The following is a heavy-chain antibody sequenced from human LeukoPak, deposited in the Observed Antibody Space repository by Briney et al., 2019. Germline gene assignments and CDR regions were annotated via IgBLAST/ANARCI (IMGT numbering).Heavy chain of an antibody. V-gene: IGHV4-34*01. CDR1: GGSFSGYY. D-gene: IGHD2-15*01. CDR3: ATEPGYCSGGRCYGGWFDP. Sequence: SETLSLTCAVYGGSFSGYYWSWIRQAPEKGLEWIGEINQSGSTNYNPSPKSRVTISVDTSKNQFSLKLSSVTAADTAVYYCATEPGYCSGGRCYGGWFDPWGQGTLLTVSS. CDR2: INQSGST. J-gene: IGHJ5*02.